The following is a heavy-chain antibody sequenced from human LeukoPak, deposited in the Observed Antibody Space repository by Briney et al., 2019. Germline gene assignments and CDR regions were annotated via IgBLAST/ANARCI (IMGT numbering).Heavy chain of an antibody. CDR2: ISSSSYI. CDR1: GFTFSSYS. Sequence: GSLRLSCAASGFTFSSYSMNWVRQAPGKGLEWVSSISSSSYIYYADSVKGRFTICRDNAKNSLYLQMNSLRAEDTAVYYCARVCSSTSCFRGIDYWGQGTLVTVSS. V-gene: IGHV3-21*01. J-gene: IGHJ4*02. CDR3: ARVCSSTSCFRGIDY. D-gene: IGHD2-2*01.